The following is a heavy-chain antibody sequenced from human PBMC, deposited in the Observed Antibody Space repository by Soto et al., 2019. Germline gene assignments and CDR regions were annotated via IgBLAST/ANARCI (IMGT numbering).Heavy chain of an antibody. CDR2: FDPEDGET. CDR1: GYTLTDLS. D-gene: IGHD6-19*01. CDR3: AITPRYSRGWYPFYFDY. Sequence: ASVKVSCKVSGYTLTDLSMPWVRQAPGKGLEWMGGFDPEDGETIYAQKFQGRVTMTEDTSTDTDYMELSSLRSEDTAVYYCAITPRYSRGWYPFYFDYWGQGTLVNVPQ. V-gene: IGHV1-24*01. J-gene: IGHJ4*02.